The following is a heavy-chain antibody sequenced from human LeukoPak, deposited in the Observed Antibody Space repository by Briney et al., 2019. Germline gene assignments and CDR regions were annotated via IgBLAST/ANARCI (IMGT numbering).Heavy chain of an antibody. Sequence: GWSLRLSCAASGFTFDDYAMHWVRQAPGKGLEGVSGISWNGGRKDYADSVKGRFTISRDNAKNSLYLQMNSLRAEDMALYYCAKGRGDSYSRGLFDIWVEGTMVTVSS. D-gene: IGHD2-21*02. V-gene: IGHV3-9*03. CDR2: ISWNGGRK. CDR1: GFTFDDYA. CDR3: AKGRGDSYSRGLFDI. J-gene: IGHJ3*02.